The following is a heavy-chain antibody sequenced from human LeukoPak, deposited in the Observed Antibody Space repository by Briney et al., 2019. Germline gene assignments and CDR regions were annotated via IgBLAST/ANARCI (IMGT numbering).Heavy chain of an antibody. J-gene: IGHJ4*02. D-gene: IGHD3-22*01. V-gene: IGHV3-9*03. CDR2: ISWNSGSI. CDR1: GFTFDDYA. CDR3: AKGRYYDSSGPFDY. Sequence: TGGSLRLSCAASGFTFDDYATHWVRQAPGKGLEWVSGISWNSGSIGYADSVKGRFTISRDNAKNSLYLQMNSLRAEDMALYYCAKGRYYDSSGPFDYWGQGTLVTVSS.